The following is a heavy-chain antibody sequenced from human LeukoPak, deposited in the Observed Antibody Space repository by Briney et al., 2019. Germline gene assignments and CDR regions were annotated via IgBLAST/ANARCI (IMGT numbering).Heavy chain of an antibody. D-gene: IGHD3-3*01. CDR2: INHSGST. CDR1: GGSFSGYY. V-gene: IGHV4-34*01. Sequence: PSETLSLTCAVYGGSFSGYYWSWIRQPPGKGLEWIGEINHSGSTNYNPSLKSRVTIPVDTSKNQFSLKLSSVTAADTAVYYCARGQRLYDFWSGYYTYSDYNWFDPWGQGTLVTVSS. CDR3: ARGQRLYDFWSGYYTYSDYNWFDP. J-gene: IGHJ5*02.